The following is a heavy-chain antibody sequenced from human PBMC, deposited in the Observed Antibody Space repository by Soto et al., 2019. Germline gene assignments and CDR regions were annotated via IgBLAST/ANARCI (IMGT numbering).Heavy chain of an antibody. CDR1: GFTFSSYA. D-gene: IGHD2-21*02. CDR2: ISGSGGST. V-gene: IGHV3-23*01. CDR3: AKDGVYCCGDCYLYYDYGMDV. J-gene: IGHJ6*02. Sequence: VQLLESGGGLVQPGGSLRLSCAASGFTFSSYAMSWVRQAPGKGLEWVSAISGSGGSTYYADSVKGRFTISRDNSKNTLYLQMNILRAEDTAVYYCAKDGVYCCGDCYLYYDYGMDVWGQGTTVTVSS.